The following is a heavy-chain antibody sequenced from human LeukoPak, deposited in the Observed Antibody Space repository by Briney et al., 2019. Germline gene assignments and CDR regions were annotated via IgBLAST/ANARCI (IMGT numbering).Heavy chain of an antibody. V-gene: IGHV4-59*01. J-gene: IGHJ5*02. CDR2: IYYTGRT. D-gene: IGHD2-15*01. Sequence: SETLSLTCTVSGGSISSYYWSWIRQSPGKGLEWIAYIYYTGRTNYNPSLKSRVTISVDTSKNQFSLKLSSVTAADTAVYYCARDRSYNWFDPWGQETLVTVSS. CDR1: GGSISSYY. CDR3: ARDRSYNWFDP.